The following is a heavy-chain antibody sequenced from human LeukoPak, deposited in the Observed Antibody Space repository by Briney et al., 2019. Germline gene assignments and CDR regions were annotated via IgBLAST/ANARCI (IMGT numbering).Heavy chain of an antibody. D-gene: IGHD3-9*01. Sequence: ASVKVSCKVSGYTLTELSMHWVRQAPGKGLEWMGGFDPEDGETIYAQKFQGRVTITADESTSTAYMELSSLRSEDTAVYYCARGLRYFDWLYPIEDFDIWGQGTMVTVSS. CDR3: ARGLRYFDWLYPIEDFDI. CDR2: FDPEDGET. J-gene: IGHJ3*02. CDR1: GYTLTELS. V-gene: IGHV1-24*01.